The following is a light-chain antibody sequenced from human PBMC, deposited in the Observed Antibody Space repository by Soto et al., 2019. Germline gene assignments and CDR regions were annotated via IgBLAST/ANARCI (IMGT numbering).Light chain of an antibody. CDR3: QSYESTNVV. CDR2: EDH. Sequence: NFMLTQPHSVSGSPGQTVTISCTRSSGRFANNYVHWYQPRPGTSPTTVIYEDHRRPSGVPDRFSGSIDSSSNSASLTISGLKTEDEADYFWQSYESTNVVFGGGTKLTVL. CDR1: SGRFANNY. V-gene: IGLV6-57*01. J-gene: IGLJ3*02.